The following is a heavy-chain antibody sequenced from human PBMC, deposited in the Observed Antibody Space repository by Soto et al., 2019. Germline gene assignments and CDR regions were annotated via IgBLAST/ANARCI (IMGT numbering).Heavy chain of an antibody. J-gene: IGHJ1*01. V-gene: IGHV3-23*01. CDR2: ISGSGSTT. CDR3: ARSDWYNPDGYFQH. D-gene: IGHD6-19*01. Sequence: EVQLLESGGGLVQPGGSLRFSCAASGFTFSTYAMSWVRQAPGKGLEWVSGISGSGSTTYYADSAKGRFTISRDNSKTTLYLQMNSLRAEDTAVYYCARSDWYNPDGYFQHWGQGTLVTDSS. CDR1: GFTFSTYA.